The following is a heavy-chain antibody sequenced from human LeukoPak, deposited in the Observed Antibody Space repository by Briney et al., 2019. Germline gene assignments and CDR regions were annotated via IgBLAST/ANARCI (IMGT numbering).Heavy chain of an antibody. CDR3: AKTSVVAAIWLDY. CDR2: ISYDGSNK. V-gene: IGHV3-30*18. D-gene: IGHD2-15*01. CDR1: GFTFSSYG. Sequence: TGGSLRLSCASSGFTFSSYGMHCVRQAPGKGLEWVAVISYDGSNKYYADSVKGRFTISRDNSKNTLYLKMNSLRAEDTAVYYCAKTSVVAAIWLDYWGQGTLVTGSS. J-gene: IGHJ4*02.